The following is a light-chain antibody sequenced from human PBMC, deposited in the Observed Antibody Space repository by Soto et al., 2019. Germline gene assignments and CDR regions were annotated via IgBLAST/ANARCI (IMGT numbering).Light chain of an antibody. CDR1: QSVSTS. Sequence: IVLTQSPVTLALSPGERAVLSCRASQSVSTSLAWYQHKPGQAPRLFIYDASKRAPGVPARFSGSGSGTDFTLTISSLEPEDFVVYYCQVRDVWPSFGQGTKVEIK. CDR3: QVRDVWPS. CDR2: DAS. V-gene: IGKV3-11*01. J-gene: IGKJ1*01.